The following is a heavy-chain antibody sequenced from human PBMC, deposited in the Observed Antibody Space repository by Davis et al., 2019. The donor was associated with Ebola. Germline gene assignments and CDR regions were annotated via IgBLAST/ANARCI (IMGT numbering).Heavy chain of an antibody. V-gene: IGHV3-7*01. J-gene: IGHJ4*02. CDR2: IKEDGSDK. Sequence: PGGSLRLSCAASGFTFSSYWMSWVRQAPGKGLEWVAMIKEDGSDKYYVDSVKGRFTISRDNAKNSVYLQMSSLRAEDTAMYYCARGEYYGSGSLLFDYWGQGTLVTFSS. CDR3: ARGEYYGSGSLLFDY. D-gene: IGHD3-10*01. CDR1: GFTFSSYW.